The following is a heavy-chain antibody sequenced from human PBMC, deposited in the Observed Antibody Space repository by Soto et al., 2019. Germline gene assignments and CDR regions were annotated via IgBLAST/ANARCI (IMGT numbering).Heavy chain of an antibody. CDR2: INAGNGNT. Sequence: ASVKVSCKASGYTFTSYAMHWVRQAPGQRLEWMGWINAGNGNTKYSQKFQGRVTITRDTSASTAYMELSSLRSEDTAVYYCATQSSGRYDILTGYYRRVGYAFDIWGQGTMVTVSS. CDR3: ATQSSGRYDILTGYYRRVGYAFDI. V-gene: IGHV1-3*01. D-gene: IGHD3-9*01. J-gene: IGHJ3*02. CDR1: GYTFTSYA.